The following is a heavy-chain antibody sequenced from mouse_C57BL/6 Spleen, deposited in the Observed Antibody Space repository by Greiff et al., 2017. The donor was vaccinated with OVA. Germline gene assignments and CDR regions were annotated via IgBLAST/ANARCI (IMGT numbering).Heavy chain of an antibody. D-gene: IGHD1-1*01. Sequence: QVHVKQSGAELVRPGASVTLSCKASGYTFTDYEMHWVKQTPVHGLEWIGAIDPETGGTAYNQKFKGKAILTADNSSSTAYMELRSLTSEDSAVYYCTATVRDYWGQGTTLTVSS. V-gene: IGHV1-15*01. CDR3: TATVRDY. CDR1: GYTFTDYE. CDR2: IDPETGGT. J-gene: IGHJ2*01.